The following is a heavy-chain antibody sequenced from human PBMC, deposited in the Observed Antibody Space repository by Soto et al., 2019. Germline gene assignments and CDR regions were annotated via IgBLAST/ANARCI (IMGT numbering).Heavy chain of an antibody. J-gene: IGHJ3*02. CDR3: ARDGGYCTNGVCYLGAFDI. CDR1: GFTFSSYG. V-gene: IGHV3-33*01. D-gene: IGHD2-8*01. CDR2: IWYDGSNK. Sequence: GGSLRLSCAASGFTFSSYGMHWVRQAPGKGLEWVAVIWYDGSNKYYADSVKGRFTISRDNSKNTLYLQMNSLRAEDTAVYYCARDGGYCTNGVCYLGAFDIWGQGTMVTVSS.